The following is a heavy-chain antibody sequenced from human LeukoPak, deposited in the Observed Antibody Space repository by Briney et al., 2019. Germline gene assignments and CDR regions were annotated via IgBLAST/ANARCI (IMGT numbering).Heavy chain of an antibody. Sequence: GGSLRLSCAASGFTFSSYAMSWVRQAPGKGLEWVSAISGSGGSTYYADSVKGRFTISRDNSKNTLYLQMNSLRAEDTAVYYCAKDLLGLPSSSWYPNNWFDPWGQGTLVTVSS. CDR1: GFTFSSYA. V-gene: IGHV3-23*01. CDR3: AKDLLGLPSSSWYPNNWFDP. CDR2: ISGSGGST. J-gene: IGHJ5*02. D-gene: IGHD6-13*01.